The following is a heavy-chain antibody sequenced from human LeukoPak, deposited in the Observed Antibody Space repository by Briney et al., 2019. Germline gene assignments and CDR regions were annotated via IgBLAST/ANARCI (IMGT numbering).Heavy chain of an antibody. CDR1: GFTFSNAW. J-gene: IGHJ3*02. CDR2: IKSKTDGGTT. V-gene: IGHV3-15*01. CDR3: PTGSRWLQFDDAFDI. D-gene: IGHD5-24*01. Sequence: GGSLRLSCAASGFTFSNAWMTWVRQAPGKGLEWVGRIKSKTDGGTTDYAAPVKGRFTISRDDSKSTLYLQMNSLKMEDTAVYYCPTGSRWLQFDDAFDIWGQGTMVTVSS.